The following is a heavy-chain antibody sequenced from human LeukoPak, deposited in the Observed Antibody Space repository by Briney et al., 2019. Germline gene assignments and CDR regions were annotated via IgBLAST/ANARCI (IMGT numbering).Heavy chain of an antibody. D-gene: IGHD3-3*01. J-gene: IGHJ4*02. CDR3: VSGSLQSGYNFDY. CDR2: IKYDGSAT. Sequence: GGFLRLSCAASGFTFSNYWMHWIRQVPGKGLVWVSHIKYDGSATNYADSVKGRFTISRDNAKNTLYLQMNSLRAEDTAVYYCVSGSLQSGYNFDYWGQGALVTVSS. CDR1: GFTFSNYW. V-gene: IGHV3-74*01.